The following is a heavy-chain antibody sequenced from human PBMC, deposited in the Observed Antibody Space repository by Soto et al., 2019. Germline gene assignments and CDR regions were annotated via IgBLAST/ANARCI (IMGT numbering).Heavy chain of an antibody. CDR3: AKDRVYYGSGSPLDY. CDR2: ISGSGGST. CDR1: GFTFSSYA. D-gene: IGHD3-10*01. V-gene: IGHV3-23*01. Sequence: GGSLRLSCAASGFTFSSYAMSWVRQAPGKGLEWVSAISGSGGSTYYADSVKGRFTISRDNSKNTLYLQMNSLRAEDTAVYYCAKDRVYYGSGSPLDYWGQGTLVTVSS. J-gene: IGHJ4*02.